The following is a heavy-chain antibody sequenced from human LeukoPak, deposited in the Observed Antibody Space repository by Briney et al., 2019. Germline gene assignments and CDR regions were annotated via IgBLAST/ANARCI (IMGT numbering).Heavy chain of an antibody. J-gene: IGHJ6*03. Sequence: ASVKVSCKASAYTFSTYYLHWVRQAPGQGLEWMGMINPSDGSTSYAQKFQGRVTMTRDKSTSTVYMKLRSLRSEDTAGYYCARVHARDYYYYYMDVWGKGTTVTVSS. CDR2: INPSDGST. CDR3: ARVHARDYYYYYMDV. CDR1: AYTFSTYY. V-gene: IGHV1-46*01.